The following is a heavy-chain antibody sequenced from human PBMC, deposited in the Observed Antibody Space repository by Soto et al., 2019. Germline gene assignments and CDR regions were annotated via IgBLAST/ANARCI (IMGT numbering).Heavy chain of an antibody. CDR1: GGTFSSYA. D-gene: IGHD3-22*01. CDR3: VIATNDNYYYGMDV. Sequence: QVQLVQSGAEVRKPGSSVKVSCKASGGTFSSYAISWVRQAPGQGLEWLGGIIPIFGTANFAQKFQGRVTIAADESTSTAYMELSSLRSEDTGVYYCVIATNDNYYYGMDVWGQGTRVTVSS. J-gene: IGHJ6*02. V-gene: IGHV1-69*12. CDR2: IIPIFGTA.